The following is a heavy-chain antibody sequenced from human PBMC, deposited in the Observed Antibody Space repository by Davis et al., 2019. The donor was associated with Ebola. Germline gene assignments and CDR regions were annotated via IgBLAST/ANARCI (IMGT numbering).Heavy chain of an antibody. J-gene: IGHJ6*02. Sequence: ASVKVSCKASGYTFTSYAMHWVRQAPGQRLEWMGWINAGNGNTKYSQKFQGRVTITRDTSASTAYMELSSLRSEDTAVYYCARAGGSGSYRIYYYYGMDVWGQGTTVTVSS. V-gene: IGHV1-3*01. CDR2: INAGNGNT. CDR1: GYTFTSYA. D-gene: IGHD3-10*01. CDR3: ARAGGSGSYRIYYYYGMDV.